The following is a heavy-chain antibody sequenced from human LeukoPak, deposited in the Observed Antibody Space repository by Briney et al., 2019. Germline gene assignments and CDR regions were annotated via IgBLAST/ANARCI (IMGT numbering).Heavy chain of an antibody. CDR3: ARVLPHYYGSGSYVGPDY. J-gene: IGHJ4*02. Sequence: GGSLRLSCAASGFTFSSYSMNWVRQAPGKGLEWVSSISTSSSYIYYADSVKGRFTISRDNAKNSLYLQMNSLRAEDTAVYYCARVLPHYYGSGSYVGPDYWGQGTLVTVSS. V-gene: IGHV3-21*01. CDR1: GFTFSSYS. D-gene: IGHD3-10*01. CDR2: ISTSSSYI.